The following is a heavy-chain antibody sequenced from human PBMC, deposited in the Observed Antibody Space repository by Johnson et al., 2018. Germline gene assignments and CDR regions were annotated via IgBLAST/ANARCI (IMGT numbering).Heavy chain of an antibody. CDR1: GFTVSNNY. V-gene: IGHV3-53*01. D-gene: IGHD6-6*01. CDR3: ARAGGAARASYYYYYGMDV. CDR2: IYSGGTT. Sequence: VQLVQSGGGLIQPGGSLRLSCAASGFTVSNNYMSWVRQAPGKGLEWVSVIYSGGTTYYADSVKGRFTISRDNAKNSLYLQMNSLRAEDTAVYYCARAGGAARASYYYYYGMDVWGQGTTVTVSS. J-gene: IGHJ6*02.